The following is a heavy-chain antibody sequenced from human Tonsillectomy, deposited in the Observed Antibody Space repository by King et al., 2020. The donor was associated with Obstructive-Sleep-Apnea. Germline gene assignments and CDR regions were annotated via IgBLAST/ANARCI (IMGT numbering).Heavy chain of an antibody. V-gene: IGHV1-2*02. Sequence: VQLVESGAEVKKPGASVKVSCKASGYTFIDYYVHWMRQAPGQGLEWMGWINPNSGGTNYAQKFQGRVTMTRDTSISTAYMELSRLRYDDTAVYYCARDPPPAFGSGSKNWFDPWGQGTLVTVSS. D-gene: IGHD3-10*01. CDR1: GYTFIDYY. CDR3: ARDPPPAFGSGSKNWFDP. J-gene: IGHJ5*02. CDR2: INPNSGGT.